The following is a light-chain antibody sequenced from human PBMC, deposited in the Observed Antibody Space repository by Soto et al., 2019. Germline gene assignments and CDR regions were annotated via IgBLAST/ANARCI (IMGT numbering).Light chain of an antibody. V-gene: IGLV2-14*01. CDR1: SSDIGAYNY. Sequence: QSALTQPACVSGSPGQSITISCTGTSSDIGAYNYVSWYQQHPGKAPKLVIYEVSDRPSGVSARFSGSKSGNTASLTISGLQAEDDADYYCSSYTSSSSLYVFGTGTKVTVL. CDR2: EVS. J-gene: IGLJ1*01. CDR3: SSYTSSSSLYV.